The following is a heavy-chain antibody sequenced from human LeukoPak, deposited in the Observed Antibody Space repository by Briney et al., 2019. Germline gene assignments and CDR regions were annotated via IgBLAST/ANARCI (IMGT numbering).Heavy chain of an antibody. CDR1: GFTFSDYY. Sequence: GRSLRLSCAASGFTFSDYYMSWIRQAPGKGLEWVSYISSSGSTIYYADSVKGRFTISRDNAKNSLYLQMNSLRAEDTAVYYCARDSVSRDSSGYTDYWGQGTLVTVSS. CDR2: ISSSGSTI. V-gene: IGHV3-11*01. D-gene: IGHD3-22*01. CDR3: ARDSVSRDSSGYTDY. J-gene: IGHJ4*02.